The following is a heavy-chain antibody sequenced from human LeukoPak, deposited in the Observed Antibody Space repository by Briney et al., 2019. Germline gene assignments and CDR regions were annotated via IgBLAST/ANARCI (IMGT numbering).Heavy chain of an antibody. V-gene: IGHV4-4*02. D-gene: IGHD2-2*01. CDR3: ARAPHVPRYHQAFFQY. CDR2: IFHSGLT. CDR1: GGSIISSYW. Sequence: SETLSLTCDVSGGSIISSYWCSWVRQSPGKGLEWIGEIFHSGLTNYNPSLKSRVTISLDKSKNQFSLKLNSVTAADTAVYYCARAPHVPRYHQAFFQYWAQGTVVTVSS. J-gene: IGHJ1*01.